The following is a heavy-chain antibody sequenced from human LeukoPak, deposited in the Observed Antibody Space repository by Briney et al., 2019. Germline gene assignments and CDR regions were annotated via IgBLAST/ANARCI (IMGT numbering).Heavy chain of an antibody. Sequence: ASVKVSCKASGYTFTGYYTHWVRQAPGQGLEWMGWINPNSGGTNYAQKFQGRVTMTRDTSISTAYMELSRLRSDDTAVYYCARGSPVTMIVVVITTYDYWGQGTLVTVSS. V-gene: IGHV1-2*02. D-gene: IGHD3-22*01. CDR1: GYTFTGYY. J-gene: IGHJ4*02. CDR2: INPNSGGT. CDR3: ARGSPVTMIVVVITTYDY.